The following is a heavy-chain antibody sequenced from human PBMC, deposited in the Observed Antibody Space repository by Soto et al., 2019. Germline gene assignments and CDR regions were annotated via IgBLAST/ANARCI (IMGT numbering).Heavy chain of an antibody. CDR1: GGSISSSSYY. J-gene: IGHJ6*02. Sequence: SETLSLTCTVSGGSISSSSYYWGWIRQPPGKGLEWIGGIYYSGSTYYNPSLKRRVTISVDTSKNQFSLKLSSVTAADTAVYYCASRSPPRYCSGGSCYSTYYYGMDVWGQGTTVTVSS. V-gene: IGHV4-39*01. CDR3: ASRSPPRYCSGGSCYSTYYYGMDV. D-gene: IGHD2-15*01. CDR2: IYYSGST.